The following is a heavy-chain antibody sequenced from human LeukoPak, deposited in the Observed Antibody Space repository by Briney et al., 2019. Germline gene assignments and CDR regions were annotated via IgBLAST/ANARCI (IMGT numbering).Heavy chain of an antibody. CDR3: ARDDFWSGSEDY. CDR1: AYTFTSYD. Sequence: ASVKVSCKASAYTFTSYDINWVRQATGQGLEWMGWMNPNSDNTGYAQKFQGRVTMTRNTSISTAYMELSSLRSEDTAVYYCARDDFWSGSEDYWGQGTLVTVSS. CDR2: MNPNSDNT. V-gene: IGHV1-8*01. D-gene: IGHD3-3*01. J-gene: IGHJ4*02.